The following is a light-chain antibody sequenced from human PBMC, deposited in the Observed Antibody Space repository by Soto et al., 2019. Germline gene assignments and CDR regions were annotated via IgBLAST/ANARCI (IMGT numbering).Light chain of an antibody. V-gene: IGLV2-14*01. CDR3: SSYTSISTYV. Sequence: QSALTQPASVSGSPGQSITISCTGTSSDVGGYNFVSWYQQHPDKAPKLMIDDVTNRPSGVSNRFSGSKSGNTASLTISGLQAEDEADYYCSSYTSISTYVFGTGTKVTVL. CDR2: DVT. CDR1: SSDVGGYNF. J-gene: IGLJ1*01.